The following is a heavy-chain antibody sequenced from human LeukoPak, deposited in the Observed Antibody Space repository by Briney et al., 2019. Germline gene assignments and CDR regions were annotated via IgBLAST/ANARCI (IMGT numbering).Heavy chain of an antibody. D-gene: IGHD6-19*01. CDR1: GFAFSNYD. CDR3: VRAPPDTGWLIDH. V-gene: IGHV3-13*04. CDR2: INTAADT. J-gene: IGHJ4*02. Sequence: QPGGSLRLSCAASGFAFSNYDMLWVRQATGKGLEWVSAINTAADTYYPDSVKGRFTISRENAKSSLYLQMNSLRVGDTAVYYCVRAPPDTGWLIDHWGQGTLVAVSS.